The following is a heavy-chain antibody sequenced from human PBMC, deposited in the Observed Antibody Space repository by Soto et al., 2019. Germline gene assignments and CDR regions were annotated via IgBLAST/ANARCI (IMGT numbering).Heavy chain of an antibody. V-gene: IGHV4-39*01. J-gene: IGHJ4*02. D-gene: IGHD6-19*01. CDR3: DRHVGEQQWLRPAAF. CDR2: LYYSGST. CDR1: GGSISSSSYY. Sequence: QLQLQASGPGLVKPSETLSLTCIVSGGSISSSSYYWGGIRQPPGEGLEWIGRLYYSGSTFYNPSLKSRVTISVDTSKNQCSLKRSSVTAADTAVYYCDRHVGEQQWLRPAAFWGQRTLVTVS.